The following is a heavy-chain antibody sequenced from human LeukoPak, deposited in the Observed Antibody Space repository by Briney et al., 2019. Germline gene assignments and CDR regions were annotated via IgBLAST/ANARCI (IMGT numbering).Heavy chain of an antibody. Sequence: SVKVSCKASGYTFTSYGISWVRQAPGQGLEWMGGIIPIFGTANYAQKFQGRVTITADESTSTAYMELSSLRSEDTAVYYCVGGTSGALDYWGQGTLVTVSS. CDR1: GYTFTSYG. CDR3: VGGTSGALDY. CDR2: IIPIFGTA. D-gene: IGHD2-2*01. V-gene: IGHV1-69*13. J-gene: IGHJ4*02.